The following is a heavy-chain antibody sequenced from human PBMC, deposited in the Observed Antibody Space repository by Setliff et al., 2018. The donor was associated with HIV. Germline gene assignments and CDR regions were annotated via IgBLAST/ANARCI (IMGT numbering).Heavy chain of an antibody. V-gene: IGHV1-69*10. J-gene: IGHJ3*02. CDR3: ATRAYDSSGYLRSRVSGAAFDI. D-gene: IGHD3-22*01. Sequence: SVKVSCKASGGTFSSDALSWVRQVPGQGLEWMGGTIPLLGIINYAQKFQGRVTMSEDTSTDTAYMELTSLRSEDTAVYYCATRAYDSSGYLRSRVSGAAFDIWGQGTMVTVSS. CDR2: TIPLLGII. CDR1: GGTFSSDA.